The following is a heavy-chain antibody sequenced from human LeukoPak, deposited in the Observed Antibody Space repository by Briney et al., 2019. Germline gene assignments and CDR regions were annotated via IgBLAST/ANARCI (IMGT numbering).Heavy chain of an antibody. Sequence: SETLSLTCTVYGGSISSNSLYWGWIPPPPGKGLEWIGNNYYSGSTYYNPSLKSRVTISVDTSKNQFSLKLSSVTAADTAVYDCARDQGLTYCYGSGSYIVGYFDYWGQGTLVTVSS. CDR2: NYYSGST. D-gene: IGHD3-10*01. CDR3: ARDQGLTYCYGSGSYIVGYFDY. CDR1: GGSISSNSLY. J-gene: IGHJ4*02. V-gene: IGHV4-39*02.